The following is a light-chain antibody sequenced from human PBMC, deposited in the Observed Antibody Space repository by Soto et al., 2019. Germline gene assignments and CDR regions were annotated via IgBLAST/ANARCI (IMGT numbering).Light chain of an antibody. Sequence: DIQMTQSPSTLSASVGDRVTITCRASQSISSWLAWYQQKPGKAPKLLIYEASSSEIGVPPRFSGSGFGTEFTLTISSLQPDDFAPYYCQHYKDSSTFGQGTRLEIK. CDR3: QHYKDSST. CDR2: EAS. J-gene: IGKJ1*01. V-gene: IGKV1-5*03. CDR1: QSISSW.